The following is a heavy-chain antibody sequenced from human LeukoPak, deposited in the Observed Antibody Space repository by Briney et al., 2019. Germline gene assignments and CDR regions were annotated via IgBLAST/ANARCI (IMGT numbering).Heavy chain of an antibody. V-gene: IGHV3-11*01. J-gene: IGHJ3*02. D-gene: IGHD3-22*01. CDR3: ARARDYYDSSGYYPGRAFDI. CDR1: GFTFSDYY. Sequence: GGSLRLSCAASGFTFSDYYMSLIRQAPGKGLEWVSYSSSSGSTIYYADSVKGRFTISRDNAKNSLYLQMNSLRAEDTAVYYCARARDYYDSSGYYPGRAFDIWGQGTMVTVSS. CDR2: SSSSGSTI.